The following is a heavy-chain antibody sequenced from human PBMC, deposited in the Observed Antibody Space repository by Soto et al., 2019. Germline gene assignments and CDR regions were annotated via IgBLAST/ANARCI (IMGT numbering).Heavy chain of an antibody. CDR3: VVDPDTAMTHYYYYGMDV. J-gene: IGHJ6*02. CDR2: IYHSGST. D-gene: IGHD5-18*01. V-gene: IGHV4-38-2*01. Sequence: SGTLSLICAFSGYCVSSCYYGGWIRQPPWKGLEWIGSIYHSGSTYYNPSLKSRVTISVDTSKNQFSLKLSSVTAADTAVYYCVVDPDTAMTHYYYYGMDVWGQGTTVTVSS. CDR1: GYCVSSCYY.